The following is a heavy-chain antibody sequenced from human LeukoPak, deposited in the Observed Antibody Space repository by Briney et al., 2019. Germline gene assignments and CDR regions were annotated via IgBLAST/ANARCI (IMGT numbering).Heavy chain of an antibody. J-gene: IGHJ4*02. D-gene: IGHD3-22*01. V-gene: IGHV4-61*02. CDR1: GSSFSSDNFY. CDR2: IYASGSA. CDR3: ARTPIYYFDNSGYYN. Sequence: QTLSPSCIESGSSFSSDNFYWTWIAQPAGKRLEWIGLIYASGSANYNPSLKSRVTMSVDTSKNQFSLKLSSVTAADTAVYYCARTPIYYFDNSGYYNWGQGTLVTVSS.